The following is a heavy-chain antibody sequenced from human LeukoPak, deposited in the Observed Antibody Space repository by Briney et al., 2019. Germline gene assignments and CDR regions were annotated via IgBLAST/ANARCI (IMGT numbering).Heavy chain of an antibody. V-gene: IGHV5-51*01. CDR2: IYPGDSDT. Sequence: GESLKISCKGSGYSFTSYWIGWVRQMPGKGLEWMGIIYPGDSDTRYSPSFQGQVTISADKSISTAYLQWSSLKASDTAMYYCARLRRDGYNSHWFDPWGQGTLVTVSS. D-gene: IGHD5-24*01. CDR1: GYSFTSYW. J-gene: IGHJ5*02. CDR3: ARLRRDGYNSHWFDP.